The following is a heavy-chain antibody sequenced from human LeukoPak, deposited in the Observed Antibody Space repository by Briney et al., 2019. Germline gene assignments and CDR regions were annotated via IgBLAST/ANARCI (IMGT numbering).Heavy chain of an antibody. V-gene: IGHV4-59*01. J-gene: IGHJ4*02. Sequence: SETLSLTCTVSGGSISSYYWSWIRQPPGKGLEWIGYIYYSGSTNYNPSLKSRVTISVDTSKNQFSLKLSSVTAADTAVYYCARVKQWLAKEGFDYWGQGTLVTVSS. CDR2: IYYSGST. CDR1: GGSISSYY. CDR3: ARVKQWLAKEGFDY. D-gene: IGHD6-19*01.